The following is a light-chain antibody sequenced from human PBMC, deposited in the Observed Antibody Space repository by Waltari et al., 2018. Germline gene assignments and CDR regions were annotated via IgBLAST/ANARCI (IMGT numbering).Light chain of an antibody. CDR1: SSDVGGFNY. J-gene: IGLJ1*01. CDR3: SSYAGSNNLGV. Sequence: QSALTQPPSASGSPGQSVTISCTGTSSDVGGFNYVSWYQHHPGKAPKFIIYEVSKRPSGIPDHVSGSKHGNTASLTVSGLQAEDESDYYCSSYAGSNNLGVFGTGTKVTVL. CDR2: EVS. V-gene: IGLV2-8*01.